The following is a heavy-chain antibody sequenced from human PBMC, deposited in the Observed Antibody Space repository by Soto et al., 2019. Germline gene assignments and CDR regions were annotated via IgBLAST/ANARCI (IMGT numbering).Heavy chain of an antibody. CDR3: AARRIIVVVTATDYYYGMDV. CDR1: GGTFSSYA. V-gene: IGHV1-69*13. CDR2: IIPIFGTA. D-gene: IGHD2-21*02. Sequence: SVKVSCKASGGTFSSYAISWVRQAPGQGLEWMGGIIPIFGTANYAQKFQGRVTITADESTSTAYMELSSLRSEDTAVYYCAARRIIVVVTATDYYYGMDVWGQGTTVTVSS. J-gene: IGHJ6*02.